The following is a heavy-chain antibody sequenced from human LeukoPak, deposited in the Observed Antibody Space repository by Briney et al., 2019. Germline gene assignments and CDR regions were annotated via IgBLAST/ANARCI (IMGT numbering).Heavy chain of an antibody. D-gene: IGHD3-16*01. CDR2: ISAYNGKT. CDR3: ARLPEAGDGHGY. Sequence: ASVKVSCKASGYTFTSYGISWVRQAPGQGLEWMGWISAYNGKTNYTQKLQGRVTMTTDTSTSTAYMELRSLRSDDTAVYYCARLPEAGDGHGYWGQGTLVTVSS. V-gene: IGHV1-18*01. J-gene: IGHJ4*02. CDR1: GYTFTSYG.